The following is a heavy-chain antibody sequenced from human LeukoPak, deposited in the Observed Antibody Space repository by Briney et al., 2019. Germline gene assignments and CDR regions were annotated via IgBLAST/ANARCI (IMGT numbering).Heavy chain of an antibody. J-gene: IGHJ4*02. Sequence: SETLSLTCAVYGESFSGYYWSWIRQPPGKGLEWIGEINHSGSTNYNPSLKSRVSMSVDTSKNQFSLKLSSVTAADTAVYYCAILYGDYEYYFDYWGQGTLVTVSS. CDR3: AILYGDYEYYFDY. CDR2: INHSGST. CDR1: GESFSGYY. V-gene: IGHV4-34*01. D-gene: IGHD4-17*01.